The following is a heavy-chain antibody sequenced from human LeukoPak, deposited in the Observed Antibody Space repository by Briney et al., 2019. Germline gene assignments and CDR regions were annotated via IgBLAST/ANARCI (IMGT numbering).Heavy chain of an antibody. CDR2: MNPNSGNT. V-gene: IGHV1-8*03. Sequence: GASVKVSCKASGYTSTSYDINWVRQATGQGLEWMGWMNPNSGNTGYAQKFQGRVTITRNTSISTAYMELSSLRSEDTAVYYCARGYDFWSGYNDYWGQGTLVTVSS. CDR1: GYTSTSYD. CDR3: ARGYDFWSGYNDY. J-gene: IGHJ4*02. D-gene: IGHD3-3*01.